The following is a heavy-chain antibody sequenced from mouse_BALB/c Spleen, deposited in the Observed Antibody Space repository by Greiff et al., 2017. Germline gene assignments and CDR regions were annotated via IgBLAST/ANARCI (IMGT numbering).Heavy chain of an antibody. J-gene: IGHJ4*01. CDR1: GYTFTDYT. D-gene: IGHD2-3*01. CDR3: ARWRGHRIYDATYCAMDY. Sequence: EVQLLQSGPELVKPGASVKLSCKTSGYTFTDYTMPWVKQSPGKSLEWIGGINPNNGGTSYNQKFKGKATLTVDKSSSTAYMELRSLTSEDSAVYYCARWRGHRIYDATYCAMDYWGQGTSVTVSS. V-gene: IGHV1-26*01. CDR2: INPNNGGT.